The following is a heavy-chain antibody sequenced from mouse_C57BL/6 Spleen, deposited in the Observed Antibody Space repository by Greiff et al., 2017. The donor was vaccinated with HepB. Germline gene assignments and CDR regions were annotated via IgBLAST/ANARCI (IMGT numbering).Heavy chain of an antibody. Sequence: QVQLQQPGAELVRPGSSVKLSCKASGYTFTSYWMHWVKQRPIQGLEWIGNIDPSDSETHYNQKFKDKATLTVDKSSITAYMQLSSLTSEDSAVYYCARWGTLRLRGYYALDYWGQGTSVTVSS. D-gene: IGHD3-2*02. V-gene: IGHV1-52*01. J-gene: IGHJ4*01. CDR3: ARWGTLRLRGYYALDY. CDR2: IDPSDSET. CDR1: GYTFTSYW.